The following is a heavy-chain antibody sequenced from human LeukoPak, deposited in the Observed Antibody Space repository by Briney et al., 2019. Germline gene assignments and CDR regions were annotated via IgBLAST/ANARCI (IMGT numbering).Heavy chain of an antibody. Sequence: PGGSLRLSCAASGFTFSSYSMNWVRQAPGKGLEWVSSISSSSSYIYHADSVKGRFTISRDNAKNSLYLQMNSLRAEDTALYYCARNYGGYDGSDFWGQGTLVTVSS. CDR2: ISSSSSYI. CDR3: ARNYGGYDGSDF. V-gene: IGHV3-21*04. CDR1: GFTFSSYS. D-gene: IGHD5-12*01. J-gene: IGHJ4*02.